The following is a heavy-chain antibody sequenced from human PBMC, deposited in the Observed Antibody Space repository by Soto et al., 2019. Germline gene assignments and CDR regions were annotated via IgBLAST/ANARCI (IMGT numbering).Heavy chain of an antibody. Sequence: GRSLRLSCAASGFTFSSNYMSWVRQAPGKGLEWVSVIYSGGSTYYADSVKGRFTISRDNSKNTLYLQMNSLRAEDTAVYYCARDWGYYDSSGYYHDAFDIWGQGTMVTVSS. V-gene: IGHV3-53*01. D-gene: IGHD3-22*01. CDR3: ARDWGYYDSSGYYHDAFDI. J-gene: IGHJ3*02. CDR2: IYSGGST. CDR1: GFTFSSNY.